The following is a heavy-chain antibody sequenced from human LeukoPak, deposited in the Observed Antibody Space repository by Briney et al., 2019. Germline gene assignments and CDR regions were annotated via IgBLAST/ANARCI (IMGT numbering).Heavy chain of an antibody. CDR3: ARHWGVVVAATRSDWFDP. Sequence: SETLSLTCAVYGGSFSGYYWSWIRQPPGKGLEWIGEINHSGSTNYNPSLKSRVTISVDTSKNQFSLKLSSVTAADTAVYYCARHWGVVVAATRSDWFDPWGQGTLVTVSS. J-gene: IGHJ5*02. V-gene: IGHV4-34*01. D-gene: IGHD2-15*01. CDR1: GGSFSGYY. CDR2: INHSGST.